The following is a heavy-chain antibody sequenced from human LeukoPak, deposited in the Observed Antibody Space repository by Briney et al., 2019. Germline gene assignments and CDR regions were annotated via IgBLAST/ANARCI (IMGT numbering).Heavy chain of an antibody. J-gene: IGHJ3*02. Sequence: GGSLRLSCAASGFTFDDYGMSWVRHAPGKGLEWVSGINWNGGSTGYADSVKGRFTISRDNAKNSLYLQMNSLRAEDTALYYCARGLVVVITTMYAFDIWGQGTMVTVSS. CDR1: GFTFDDYG. D-gene: IGHD3-22*01. CDR3: ARGLVVVITTMYAFDI. V-gene: IGHV3-20*04. CDR2: INWNGGST.